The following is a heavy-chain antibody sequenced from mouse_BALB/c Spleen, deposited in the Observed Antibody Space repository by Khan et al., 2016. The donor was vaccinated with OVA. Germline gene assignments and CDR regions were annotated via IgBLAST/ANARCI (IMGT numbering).Heavy chain of an antibody. Sequence: EVKLVESGGGLVQPGGSRKLSCAASGFTFSSFGIHWVRQAPKKGLEWVAYISSGSSTIYYGDTVKGRFTIYRDNPKNTLFLQMTSLRSEGTAMYYCARSGGNFHWYFDVWGAGTSVTVSS. J-gene: IGHJ1*01. CDR1: GFTFSSFG. V-gene: IGHV5-17*02. CDR2: ISSGSSTI. CDR3: ARSGGNFHWYFDV. D-gene: IGHD2-1*01.